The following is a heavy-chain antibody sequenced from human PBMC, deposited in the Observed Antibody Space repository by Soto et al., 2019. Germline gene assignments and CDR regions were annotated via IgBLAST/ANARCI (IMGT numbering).Heavy chain of an antibody. D-gene: IGHD3-10*01. CDR1: GGSISSGGYY. Sequence: SETLSLTCTVSGGSISSGGYYWSWIRQPPGKGLEWIGYIYYSGSTYYNPSLKSRVTISVDTSKNQFSLKLSSVTAADTAVYYCARVGGFGATTIDYWGQGTLLTVSS. V-gene: IGHV4-30-4*01. J-gene: IGHJ4*02. CDR2: IYYSGST. CDR3: ARVGGFGATTIDY.